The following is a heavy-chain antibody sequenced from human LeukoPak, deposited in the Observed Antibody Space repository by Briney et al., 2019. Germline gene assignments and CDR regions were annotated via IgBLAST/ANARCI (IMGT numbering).Heavy chain of an antibody. J-gene: IGHJ3*02. CDR2: IFYSGST. CDR3: AKSIGYGLVDI. D-gene: IGHD3-10*01. V-gene: IGHV4-39*07. Sequence: SDTLSLTCTVSGGSISTSSYYWRWVRQPPGKGLEWIGNIFYSGSTYYSPSLKSRVTISLHTSRNQFSLKLNSVTAADTAVYYCAKSIGYGLVDIWGQGTMVTVSS. CDR1: GGSISTSSYY.